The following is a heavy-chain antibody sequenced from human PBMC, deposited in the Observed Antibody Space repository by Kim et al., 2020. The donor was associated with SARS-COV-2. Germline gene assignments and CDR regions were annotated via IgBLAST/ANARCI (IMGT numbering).Heavy chain of an antibody. CDR3: ATSDVDGLLTFRGAAAGPYYYYYYGMGV. CDR1: GYTLTELS. J-gene: IGHJ6*02. V-gene: IGHV1-24*01. D-gene: IGHD6-13*01. Sequence: ASVKVSCKVSGYTLTELSMHWVRQAPGKGLEWMGGFDPEDGETIYAQKFQGRVTMTEDTSTDTAYMELSSLRSEDTAVYYCATSDVDGLLTFRGAAAGPYYYYYYGMGVWGQGTTVTVSS. CDR2: FDPEDGET.